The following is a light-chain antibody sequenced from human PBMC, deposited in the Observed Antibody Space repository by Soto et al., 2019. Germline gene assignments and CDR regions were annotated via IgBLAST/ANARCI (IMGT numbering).Light chain of an antibody. J-gene: IGKJ2*02. Sequence: EIVLTQSPGTLSLSPGERATLSCRASPSVSSSYLAWYQQKAGQAPRLLIYGASSRATGIPDRFSGSGSGTDFTLIISRLEPDDFAVYYCQQYGSSPSTFGQGTQLEIK. CDR3: QQYGSSPST. V-gene: IGKV3-20*01. CDR2: GAS. CDR1: PSVSSSY.